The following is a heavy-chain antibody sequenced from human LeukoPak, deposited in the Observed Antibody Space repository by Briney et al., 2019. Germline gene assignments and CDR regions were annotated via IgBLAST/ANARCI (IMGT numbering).Heavy chain of an antibody. CDR2: FDPEDGET. J-gene: IGHJ4*02. CDR1: GYTLTELS. V-gene: IGHV1-24*01. CDR3: ASGILGAIHFDY. D-gene: IGHD1-26*01. Sequence: ASVKVSCKVSGYTLTELSMHWVRQAPGKGLEWMGGFDPEDGETIYAQKFQGRVTMTEDTSTDTAYMELSSLRSEDTAVYYCASGILGAIHFDYWGQGTLVTVSS.